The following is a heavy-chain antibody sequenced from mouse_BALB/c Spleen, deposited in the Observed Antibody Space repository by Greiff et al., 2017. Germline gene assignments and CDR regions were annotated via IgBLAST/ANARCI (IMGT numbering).Heavy chain of an antibody. D-gene: IGHD3-3*01. J-gene: IGHJ4*01. CDR2: IWSGGST. V-gene: IGHV2-2*02. Sequence: VQLVESGPGLVQPSQSLSITCTVSGFSLTSFGVHWVRQSPGKGLEWLGVIWSGGSTDYNAAFISRLSISKDNSKSQVFFKMNSLQANDTAIYYCARNLGDYYAMDYWGQGTSVTVSS. CDR1: GFSLTSFG. CDR3: ARNLGDYYAMDY.